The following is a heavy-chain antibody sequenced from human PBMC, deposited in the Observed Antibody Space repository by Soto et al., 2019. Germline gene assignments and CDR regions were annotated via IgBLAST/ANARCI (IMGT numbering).Heavy chain of an antibody. CDR1: GGTFSSYS. Sequence: ASVKVSCKASGGTFSSYSISWVLQAPGQGLEWMGGIIPIFGTANYAQKFQGRVTITADESTSTAYMELSSLRSEDTAVYYCAREGDGYKREFDYWGQGTLVTVSS. J-gene: IGHJ4*02. D-gene: IGHD5-12*01. CDR3: AREGDGYKREFDY. V-gene: IGHV1-69*13. CDR2: IIPIFGTA.